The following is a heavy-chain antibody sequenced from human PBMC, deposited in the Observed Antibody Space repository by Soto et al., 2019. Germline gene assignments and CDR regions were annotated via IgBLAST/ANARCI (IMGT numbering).Heavy chain of an antibody. D-gene: IGHD3-16*01. CDR1: GYTFTSYD. CDR3: PRERGGGDFDY. J-gene: IGHJ4*02. V-gene: IGHV1-8*01. CDR2: MNPNSDNT. Sequence: QVQLVQSGAEVKKPGASVKVSCKASGYTFTSYDINWVRQATGQGLEWMGWMNPNSDNTGYAQKFPGRLTTTRNTSKSTANMELTSVRSEDTSVSYWPRERGGGDFDYWGQGILVTVSS.